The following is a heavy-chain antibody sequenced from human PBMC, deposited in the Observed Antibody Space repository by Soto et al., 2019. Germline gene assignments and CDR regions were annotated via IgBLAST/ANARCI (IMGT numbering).Heavy chain of an antibody. CDR3: ASRIAIGGTLDH. CDR2: IYDSEST. CDR1: GVSISSRDYY. J-gene: IGHJ4*02. Sequence: SETLSLTCTVSGVSISSRDYYWSWIHQPPGKGLEWIGYIYDSESTYYNPSLKSRVSISADTSKNLFSLNLSSVTAADTAVYFCASRIAIGGTLDHWGQGTRVTVSS. D-gene: IGHD6-13*01. V-gene: IGHV4-30-4*01.